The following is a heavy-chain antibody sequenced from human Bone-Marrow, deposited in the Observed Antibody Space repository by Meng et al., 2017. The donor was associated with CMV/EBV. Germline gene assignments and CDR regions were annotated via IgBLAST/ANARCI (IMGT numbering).Heavy chain of an antibody. D-gene: IGHD3-3*01. V-gene: IGHV4-39*07. CDR3: TRTEYDFGSGDFRP. J-gene: IGHJ5*02. CDR2: INHSGST. CDR1: VGSISSSGYY. Sequence: SETLSLTCTVSVGSISSSGYYCGWIRQPPGKGLEWIGEINHSGSTNSNPSLKSRVTMSVDTSKNQFSLNLSSVTVADTAVYYCTRTEYDFGSGDFRPWGRGALVTVSS.